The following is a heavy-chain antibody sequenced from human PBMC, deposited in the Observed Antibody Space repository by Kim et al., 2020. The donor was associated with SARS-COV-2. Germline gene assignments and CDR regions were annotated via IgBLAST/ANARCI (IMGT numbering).Heavy chain of an antibody. CDR1: GFTFSSYA. D-gene: IGHD3-22*01. Sequence: GGSLRLSCAASGFTFSSYAMSWVRQAPGKGLEWVSVIYSGGSSTYYADSVKGRFTISRDNSKNTLYLQMKSLRAEDTAVYYCAKDMYYYDSSGYYYDYYYYGMDVWGQGTTVTVSS. CDR3: AKDMYYYDSSGYYYDYYYYGMDV. CDR2: IYSGGSST. J-gene: IGHJ6*02. V-gene: IGHV3-23*03.